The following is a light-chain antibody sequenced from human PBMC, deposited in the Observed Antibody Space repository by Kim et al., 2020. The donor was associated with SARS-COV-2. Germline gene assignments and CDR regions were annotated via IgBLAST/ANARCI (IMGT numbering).Light chain of an antibody. CDR1: NSNIGSNT. V-gene: IGLV1-44*01. CDR2: NND. Sequence: GQRVTISCSGSNSNIGSNTVNWYQQLPGTAPNLLIYNNDHRPSGVPDRFSGSKSGTSASLAISGLQSDDESDYYCAAWDDSLNGLVFGGGTQLTVL. CDR3: AAWDDSLNGLV. J-gene: IGLJ3*02.